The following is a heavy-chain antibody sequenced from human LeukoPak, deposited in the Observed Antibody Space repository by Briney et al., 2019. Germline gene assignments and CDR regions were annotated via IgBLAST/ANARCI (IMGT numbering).Heavy chain of an antibody. V-gene: IGHV4-39*01. CDR1: GGSICSSSYY. D-gene: IGHD3-3*01. Sequence: PSETLSLTCTVSGGSICSSSYYWGWIRQPPGKGLEWIGSIYYSGSTYYNPSLKSRVTISVDTSKNQFSLKLSSVTATDTAVYYCARPAGDFWSGYYPYYFDYWGQGTLVTVSS. CDR2: IYYSGST. J-gene: IGHJ4*02. CDR3: ARPAGDFWSGYYPYYFDY.